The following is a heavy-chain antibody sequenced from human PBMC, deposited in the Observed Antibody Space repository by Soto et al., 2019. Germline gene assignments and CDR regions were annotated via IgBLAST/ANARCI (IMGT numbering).Heavy chain of an antibody. J-gene: IGHJ4*02. D-gene: IGHD3-22*01. V-gene: IGHV1-69*01. CDR3: ARDGTLYDSSAYYYLY. CDR2: ITPMSGTP. Sequence: QVQLVQSGAEVKKPGSSVKVSCKASGGTFSRYTITWVRQAPGQGLEWMGGITPMSGTPNYAQKFQGRVTITADESTSTAYMELSSLRSEDKAMYYCARDGTLYDSSAYYYLYWGQGTLVTVSS. CDR1: GGTFSRYT.